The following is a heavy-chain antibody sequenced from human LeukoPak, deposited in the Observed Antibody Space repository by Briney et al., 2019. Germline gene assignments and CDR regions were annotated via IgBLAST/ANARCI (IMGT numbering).Heavy chain of an antibody. Sequence: SETLSLTCAVYGGSFSGYYWSWIRQPPGKGLEWIGEINHSGSTNYNPSLKSRVTISVDTSKNQFSLKLSSVTAADTAVHYCARGGSRLLLWFGEPLHYYYYGMDVWGQGTTVTVSS. D-gene: IGHD3-10*01. V-gene: IGHV4-34*01. J-gene: IGHJ6*02. CDR2: INHSGST. CDR3: ARGGSRLLLWFGEPLHYYYYGMDV. CDR1: GGSFSGYY.